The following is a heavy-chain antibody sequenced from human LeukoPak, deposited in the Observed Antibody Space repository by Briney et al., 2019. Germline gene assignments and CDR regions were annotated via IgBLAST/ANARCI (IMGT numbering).Heavy chain of an antibody. CDR2: IRYDGSNR. D-gene: IGHD4-23*01. Sequence: GGSLRLSCAASGFTFSSYGMHWVRQAPGKGLEWVAFIRYDGSNRYFADFVKGRFTISRDNSKNMLYLQMNSLRDEDTAVYYCAKDYGGFDYWGQGTLVTVSS. CDR3: AKDYGGFDY. J-gene: IGHJ4*02. CDR1: GFTFSSYG. V-gene: IGHV3-30*02.